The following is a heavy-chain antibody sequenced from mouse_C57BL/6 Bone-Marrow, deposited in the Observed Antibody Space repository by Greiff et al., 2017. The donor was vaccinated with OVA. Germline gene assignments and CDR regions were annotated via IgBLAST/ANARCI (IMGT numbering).Heavy chain of an antibody. CDR2: IDPETGGT. CDR1: GYTFTDYE. V-gene: IGHV1-15*01. D-gene: IGHD6-1*01. Sequence: QVQLKQSGAELVRPGASVTLSCKASGYTFTDYEMHWVKQTPVHGLEWIGAIDPETGGTAYNQKFKGKAILTADKSSSTAYMELRSLTSEDSAVYYCTSSPYYAMDYWGQGTSVTVSS. J-gene: IGHJ4*01. CDR3: TSSPYYAMDY.